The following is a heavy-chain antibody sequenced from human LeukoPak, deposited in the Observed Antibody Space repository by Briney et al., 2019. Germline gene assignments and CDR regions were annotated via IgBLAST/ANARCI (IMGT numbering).Heavy chain of an antibody. D-gene: IGHD3-10*01. J-gene: IGHJ4*02. V-gene: IGHV1-2*02. Sequence: ASVKVSCKASGYTFSDNYMHWARQAPGQGLEYMGWIKPNGGGTKYAQKFQGRVTMTRDTSISTAYMELNRLRSDDTAVYFCARGTWFGDSLGTDFWGQGTLVTVSS. CDR3: ARGTWFGDSLGTDF. CDR1: GYTFSDNY. CDR2: IKPNGGGT.